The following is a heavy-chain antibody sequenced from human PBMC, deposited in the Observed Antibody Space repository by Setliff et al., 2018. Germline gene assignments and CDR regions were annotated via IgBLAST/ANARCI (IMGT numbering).Heavy chain of an antibody. J-gene: IGHJ6*02. Sequence: SETLSLTCTVSGGSVSPYFWSWIRQPPGKGLEWIGSIYHNGNTNFNPSLRSRVNMSVDTSNNHFVLNLKAVTAAYTAVYSCARDRTSYTYCLDVLGHGTTVTVSS. CDR1: GGSVSPYF. D-gene: IGHD3-16*01. V-gene: IGHV4-59*02. CDR3: ARDRTSYTYCLDV. CDR2: IYHNGNT.